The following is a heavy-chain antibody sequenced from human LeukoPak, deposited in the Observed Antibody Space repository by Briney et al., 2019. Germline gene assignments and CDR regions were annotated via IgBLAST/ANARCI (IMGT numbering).Heavy chain of an antibody. D-gene: IGHD3-10*01. Sequence: SETLSLTCTVSGGSISSSSYYWGWIRQPPGKGLEWIGSIYYSGSTYYNPSLKSRVTISVGTSKNQFSLKLSSVTAADTAVYYCARSGSGSSYYYFDYWGQGTLVTVSS. J-gene: IGHJ4*02. CDR2: IYYSGST. CDR3: ARSGSGSSYYYFDY. V-gene: IGHV4-39*01. CDR1: GGSISSSSYY.